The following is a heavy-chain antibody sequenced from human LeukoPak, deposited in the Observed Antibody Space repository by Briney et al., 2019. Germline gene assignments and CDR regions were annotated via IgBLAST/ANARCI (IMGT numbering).Heavy chain of an antibody. CDR2: IHYTGST. CDR1: GGPITVYH. D-gene: IGHD3-9*01. Sequence: SDTLSLTCSVSGGPITVYHWIWIRQPPGKGLEFIGYIHYTGSTNYNSSLTSRISISTDTSKNQFSLKMTSVTAADTAVYYCAKGGGFDWLNYYYMDVWGKGTTVIISS. V-gene: IGHV4-59*07. CDR3: AKGGGFDWLNYYYMDV. J-gene: IGHJ6*03.